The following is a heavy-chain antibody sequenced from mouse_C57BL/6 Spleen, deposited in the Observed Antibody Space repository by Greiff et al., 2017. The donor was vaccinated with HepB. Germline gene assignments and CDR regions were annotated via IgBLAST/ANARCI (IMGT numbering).Heavy chain of an antibody. CDR1: GYTFTSYW. V-gene: IGHV1-69*01. CDR2: IDPSDSYT. CDR3: ARSGDGYVYYAMDY. Sequence: VQLKQPGAELVMPGASVKLSCKASGYTFTSYWMHWVKQRPGQGLEWIGEIDPSDSYTNYNQKFKGKSTLTVDKSSSTAYMQLSSLTSEDSAVYYCARSGDGYVYYAMDYWGQGTSVTVSS. J-gene: IGHJ4*01. D-gene: IGHD2-2*01.